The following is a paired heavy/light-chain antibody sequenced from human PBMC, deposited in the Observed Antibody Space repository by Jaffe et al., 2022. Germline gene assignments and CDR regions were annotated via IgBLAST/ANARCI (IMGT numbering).Light chain of an antibody. CDR1: QSVSSSY. V-gene: IGKV3-20*01. J-gene: IGKJ3*01. CDR3: QQYGSSPADYSFT. Sequence: EIVLTQSPGTLSLSPGERATLSCRASQSVSSSYLAWYQQKPGQAPRLLIYGASSRATGIPDRFSGSGSGTDFTLTISRLEPEDFAVYYCQQYGSSPADYSFTFGPGTKVDIK. CDR2: GAS.
Heavy chain of an antibody. Sequence: QVQLVQSGAEVKKPGSSVKVSCKASGGTFSSYAISWVRQAPGQGLEWMGGIIPIFGTANYAQKFQGRVTITADESTSTAYMELSSLRSEDTAVYYCARVRTMITFGGVISYYFDYWGQGTLVTVSS. V-gene: IGHV1-69*01. CDR3: ARVRTMITFGGVISYYFDY. D-gene: IGHD3-16*02. J-gene: IGHJ4*02. CDR1: GGTFSSYA. CDR2: IIPIFGTA.